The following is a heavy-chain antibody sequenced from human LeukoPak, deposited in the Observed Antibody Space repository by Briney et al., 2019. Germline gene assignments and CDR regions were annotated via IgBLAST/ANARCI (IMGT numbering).Heavy chain of an antibody. CDR2: INPNSGGT. J-gene: IGHJ4*02. D-gene: IGHD3-22*01. CDR3: ARVDYDCSGYYDDLDY. CDR1: GYTFTGYY. V-gene: IGHV1-2*02. Sequence: GASVKVSCKASGYTFTGYYMHWVRQAPGQGLEWMGWINPNSGGTNYAQKFQGRVTMTRDTSISTAYMELSRLRSDDTAVYYCARVDYDCSGYYDDLDYWGQGTLVTVSS.